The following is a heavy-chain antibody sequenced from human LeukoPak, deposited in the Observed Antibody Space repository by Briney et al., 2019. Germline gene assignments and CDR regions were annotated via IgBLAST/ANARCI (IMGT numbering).Heavy chain of an antibody. V-gene: IGHV3-23*01. CDR1: GFTFSSYP. Sequence: GGSLRLSCAASGFTFSSYPMSWVRQAPGKGLEGVSAITGSGGSTYYADSVKGRFTISRDNSKNTLYLQMNSLRAEDTAVYYCAKDTASSWWYFDLWGRGTLVTVSS. D-gene: IGHD5-18*01. CDR3: AKDTASSWWYFDL. CDR2: ITGSGGST. J-gene: IGHJ2*01.